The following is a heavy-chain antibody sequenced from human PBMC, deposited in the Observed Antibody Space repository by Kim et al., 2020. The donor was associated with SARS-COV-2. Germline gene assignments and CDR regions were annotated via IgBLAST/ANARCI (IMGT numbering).Heavy chain of an antibody. CDR1: GFTFSSYA. CDR3: AGGPYDSSGYYYGVFDY. V-gene: IGHV3-30*04. J-gene: IGHJ4*02. D-gene: IGHD3-22*01. Sequence: GGSLRLSCAASGFTFSSYAMHWVRQAPGKGLEWVAVISYDGSNKYYADSVKGRFTISRDNSKNTLYLQMNSLRAEDTAVYYCAGGPYDSSGYYYGVFDYWGQGTLVTVSS. CDR2: ISYDGSNK.